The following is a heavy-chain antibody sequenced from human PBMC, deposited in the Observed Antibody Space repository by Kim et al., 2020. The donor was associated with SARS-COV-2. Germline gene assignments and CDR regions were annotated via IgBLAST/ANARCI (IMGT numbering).Heavy chain of an antibody. Sequence: SETLSLTCAVYGGSFSGYYWSWIRQPPGKGLEWIGEINHSGSTNYNPSLKSRVTISVDTSKNQFSLKLSSVTAADTAVYYCARGIAAAGTGDWCDPWGQGTLLTVSS. CDR1: GGSFSGYY. D-gene: IGHD6-13*01. V-gene: IGHV4-34*01. CDR3: ARGIAAAGTGDWCDP. CDR2: INHSGST. J-gene: IGHJ5*02.